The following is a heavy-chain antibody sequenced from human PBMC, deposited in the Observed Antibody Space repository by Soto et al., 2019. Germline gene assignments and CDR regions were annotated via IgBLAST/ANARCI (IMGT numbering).Heavy chain of an antibody. CDR1: GYTFTSYA. CDR3: ARGLYYYDSSGYYYGDAFDT. V-gene: IGHV1-3*01. D-gene: IGHD3-22*01. CDR2: INAGNGNT. J-gene: IGHJ3*02. Sequence: ASVKVSCKASGYTFTSYAMHWVRQAPGQRLEWMGWINAGNGNTKYSQKFQGRVTITRDTSASTAYIELSSLRSEETAVYYCARGLYYYDSSGYYYGDAFDTWGQGTMVTVSS.